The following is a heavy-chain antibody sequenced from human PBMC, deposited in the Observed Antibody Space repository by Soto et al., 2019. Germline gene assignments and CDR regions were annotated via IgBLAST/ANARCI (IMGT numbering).Heavy chain of an antibody. CDR2: VGVSGGGT. V-gene: IGHV3-23*01. D-gene: IGHD4-4*01. CDR1: GFMFSSYD. CDR3: VRQAKLTSVTANVGYYYGLDI. Sequence: GSLRLSCAASGFMFSSYDMSWVRQAPGKGLEWVSVVGVSGGGTYYADPVKGRFTISRDNSKNTLYLQMNSLRAEDTAVYFCVRQAKLTSVTANVGYYYGLDIWGQGTTVTVSS. J-gene: IGHJ6*02.